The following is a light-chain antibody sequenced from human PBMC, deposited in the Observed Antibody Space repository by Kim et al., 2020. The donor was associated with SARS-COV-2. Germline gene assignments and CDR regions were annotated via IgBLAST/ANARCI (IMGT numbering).Light chain of an antibody. CDR1: QSISNW. Sequence: DIQMTQSPATLSASVGDTVTITCRASQSISNWLAWYQQKPGKAPKLLIYKASSLESGVPSRFSGSGSETEFTLTISSLQPGDFATYYCQQYNDYSRTFGRGTKVDIK. CDR2: KAS. CDR3: QQYNDYSRT. V-gene: IGKV1-5*03. J-gene: IGKJ1*01.